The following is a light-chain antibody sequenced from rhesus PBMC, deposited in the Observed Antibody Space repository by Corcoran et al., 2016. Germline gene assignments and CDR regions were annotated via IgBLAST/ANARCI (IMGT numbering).Light chain of an antibody. J-gene: IGKJ2*01. Sequence: DIQMTQSPSSLSASVGDTVTIPCRASQGISSYLNWFQPKPGKAPKLLIYAASSLEIGVPSRFSGSGSGTDFTRTISSLQPEDFAVYYCLQHKSYPYSFGQGTKVEIK. CDR3: LQHKSYPYS. CDR1: QGISSY. CDR2: AAS. V-gene: IGKV1-28*02.